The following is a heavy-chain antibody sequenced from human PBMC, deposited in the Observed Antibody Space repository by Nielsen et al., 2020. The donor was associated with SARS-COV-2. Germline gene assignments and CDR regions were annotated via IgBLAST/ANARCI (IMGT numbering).Heavy chain of an antibody. CDR3: ARRNIVVVPSPILGLGPFFSSYYVDV. Sequence: SETLSLTCTVSGGSISSGDYYWSWIRQPPGKGLEWIGYIYYSGSTYYNPSLKSRVSMSVDKSKSQLSLRLRSVTAADTAVYFCARRNIVVVPSPILGLGPFFSSYYVDVWGKGTTVTVSS. CDR2: IYYSGST. D-gene: IGHD2-2*02. CDR1: GGSISSGDYY. J-gene: IGHJ6*03. V-gene: IGHV4-30-4*01.